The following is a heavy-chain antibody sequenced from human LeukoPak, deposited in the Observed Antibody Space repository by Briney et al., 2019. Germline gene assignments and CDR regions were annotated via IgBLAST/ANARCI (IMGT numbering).Heavy chain of an antibody. D-gene: IGHD3-9*01. CDR3: ARGSSPYYDILTGYPFDY. J-gene: IGHJ4*02. CDR2: IIPIFGTA. CDR1: GYTFTSYG. Sequence: SVKVSCKASGYTFTSYGTSWVRQAPGQGLEWMGGIIPIFGTANYAQKFQGRVTITADESTSTAYMELSSLRSEDTAVYYCARGSSPYYDILTGYPFDYWGQGTLVTVSS. V-gene: IGHV1-69*13.